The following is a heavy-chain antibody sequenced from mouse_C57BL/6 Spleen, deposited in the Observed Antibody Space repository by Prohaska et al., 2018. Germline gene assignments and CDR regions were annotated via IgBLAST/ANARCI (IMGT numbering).Heavy chain of an antibody. D-gene: IGHD1-1*01. CDR3: ARGGLTTVVALPAMDY. Sequence: QSHGKSLEWIGDINPNNGGTSYNQKFKGKATLTVDKSSSTAYMELRSLTSEDSAVYYCARGGLTTVVALPAMDYWGQGTSVTVSS. J-gene: IGHJ4*01. V-gene: IGHV1-26*01. CDR2: INPNNGGT.